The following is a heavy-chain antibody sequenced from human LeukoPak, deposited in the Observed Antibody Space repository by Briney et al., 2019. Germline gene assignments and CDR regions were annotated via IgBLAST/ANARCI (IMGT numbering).Heavy chain of an antibody. D-gene: IGHD1-20*01. CDR2: IIPIFGTA. V-gene: IGHV1-69*06. J-gene: IGHJ5*02. Sequence: SVKVSCKASGGTFSSYAISWVRQAPGQGLEWMGGIIPIFGTANYAQKFQGRVTITADKSTSTAYMELSSLRSEDTAVYYCARGITGNRKGSWFDPWGQGTLVTVSS. CDR3: ARGITGNRKGSWFDP. CDR1: GGTFSSYA.